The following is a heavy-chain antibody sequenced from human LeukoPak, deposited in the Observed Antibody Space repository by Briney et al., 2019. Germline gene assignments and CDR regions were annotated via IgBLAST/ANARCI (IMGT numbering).Heavy chain of an antibody. J-gene: IGHJ4*02. D-gene: IGHD6-13*01. Sequence: GGSLRLSCAASGFTFNSHWMNWVRQAPGKGLEWVANIKQDGSEDYYMDSVKGRFIISRDNAKNSVYLQMNSLRAEDTAVYYCAKVEYSSSWYVGYWGQGTLVTVSS. V-gene: IGHV3-7*01. CDR1: GFTFNSHW. CDR3: AKVEYSSSWYVGY. CDR2: IKQDGSED.